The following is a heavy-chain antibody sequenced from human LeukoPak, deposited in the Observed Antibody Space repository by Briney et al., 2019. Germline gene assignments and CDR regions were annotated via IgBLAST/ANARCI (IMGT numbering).Heavy chain of an antibody. J-gene: IGHJ6*02. CDR1: GYTFSSYD. CDR2: ISAYNGNT. CDR3: ARGKRGMDV. Sequence: GASVKVSCKTSGYTFSSYDISWVRQAPGQGLEWMGWISAYNGNTNYAQNFQGRVTMTTETSTSTAYMELRSLRSDDTAVYYCARGKRGMDVWGQGTTVTVSS. V-gene: IGHV1-18*01.